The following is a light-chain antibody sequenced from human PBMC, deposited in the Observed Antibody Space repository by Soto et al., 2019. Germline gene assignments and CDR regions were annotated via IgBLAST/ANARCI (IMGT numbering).Light chain of an antibody. V-gene: IGLV2-14*01. CDR3: SSYTSSSTLYV. Sequence: QSVLTKPASGSGSPGQSITISCTGTSSDVSGYNYVSWYQQHPGKAPKLMIYEVSNRPSGVSNRFSGSKSGNTASLTISGLQAEDEADYYCSSYTSSSTLYVFGTGTKVTVL. J-gene: IGLJ1*01. CDR1: SSDVSGYNY. CDR2: EVS.